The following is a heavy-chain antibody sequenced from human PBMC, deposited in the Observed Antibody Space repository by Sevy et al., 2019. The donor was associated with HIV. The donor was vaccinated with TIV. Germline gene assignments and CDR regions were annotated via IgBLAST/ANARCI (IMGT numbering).Heavy chain of an antibody. Sequence: EGSLRLSCAASGFTTGFTFSDYWMAWVRQAPGKGLEWVANIKEDGTEIYYLDSLKGRFTISRDNAKNLLYLQMNSLIAEDTAVYYCARGGYYGSSGLDYWGQGTLVTVSS. CDR3: ARGGYYGSSGLDY. CDR2: IKEDGTEI. J-gene: IGHJ4*02. V-gene: IGHV3-7*01. D-gene: IGHD3-10*01. CDR1: GFTTGFTFSDYW.